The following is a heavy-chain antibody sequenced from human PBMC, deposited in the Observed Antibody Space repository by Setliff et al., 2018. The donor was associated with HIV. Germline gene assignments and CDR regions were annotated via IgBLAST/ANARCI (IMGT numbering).Heavy chain of an antibody. CDR2: LYGSGDS. D-gene: IGHD1-1*01. J-gene: IGHJ5*02. V-gene: IGHV3-53*05. CDR3: TAGTPWEECFDP. Sequence: GGSLRLSCAASGFTLSNTYMAWVRQAPGKRPEWVSTLYGSGDSYHADSVKGRFTLSRDTSKNTMYLQMNSLRREDTAVYYCTAGTPWEECFDPWGQGTLVTV. CDR1: GFTLSNTY.